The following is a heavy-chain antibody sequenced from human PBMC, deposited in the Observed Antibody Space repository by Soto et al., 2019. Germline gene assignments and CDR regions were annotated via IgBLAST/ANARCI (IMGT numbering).Heavy chain of an antibody. V-gene: IGHV4-59*01. CDR1: GGSFHNFY. Sequence: SETLSLTCNLSGGSFHNFYWLWIRQPPGKGLEWVGHVHYSGSTNYSPSLNSRATISLDTSKSQFSLKLRSVTAADTAMYFCARGVDYYATCGYFSFDSWGQGIPVTVSS. D-gene: IGHD3-16*01. CDR2: VHYSGST. CDR3: ARGVDYYATCGYFSFDS. J-gene: IGHJ4*02.